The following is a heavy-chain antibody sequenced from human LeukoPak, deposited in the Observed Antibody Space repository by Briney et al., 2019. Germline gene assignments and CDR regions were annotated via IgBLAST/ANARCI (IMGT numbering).Heavy chain of an antibody. J-gene: IGHJ6*03. V-gene: IGHV4-34*01. Sequence: SETLSLTCAVYGGSFSGYYWSWIRQPPGKGLEWIGEINHSGSTNYNPSLKSRVTISVDTSKNQFSLKLSSVTAADTAVYYCARLRGIAAAGLRGYYYYYYMDVWGKGTTVTVSS. CDR2: INHSGST. D-gene: IGHD6-13*01. CDR3: ARLRGIAAAGLRGYYYYYYMDV. CDR1: GGSFSGYY.